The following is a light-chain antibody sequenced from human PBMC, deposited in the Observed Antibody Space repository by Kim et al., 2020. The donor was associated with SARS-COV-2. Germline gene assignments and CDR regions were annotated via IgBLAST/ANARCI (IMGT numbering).Light chain of an antibody. CDR3: LQRRNWPNT. CDR1: QSVDRL. V-gene: IGKV3-11*01. J-gene: IGKJ2*01. Sequence: SLSPGERAVVSCRASQSVDRLLAWYQQKPGQAPRLLIYAASIRATGIPARFSGSGSGTDFTLTISSLEPEDFAVYYCLQRRNWPNTFGQGTKLEI. CDR2: AAS.